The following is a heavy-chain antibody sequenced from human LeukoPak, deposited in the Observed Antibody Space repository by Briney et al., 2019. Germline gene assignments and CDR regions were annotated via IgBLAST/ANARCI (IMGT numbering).Heavy chain of an antibody. CDR2: ISGSGGST. CDR3: AKVGTGLRFLEWLSYYFDY. J-gene: IGHJ4*02. CDR1: GFTVSSNY. D-gene: IGHD3-3*01. Sequence: GGSLRLSCAASGFTVSSNYMSWVRQAPGKGLEWVSAISGSGGSTYYADSVKGRFTISRDNSKNTLYLQMNSLRAEDAAVYYCAKVGTGLRFLEWLSYYFDYWGQGTLVTVSS. V-gene: IGHV3-23*01.